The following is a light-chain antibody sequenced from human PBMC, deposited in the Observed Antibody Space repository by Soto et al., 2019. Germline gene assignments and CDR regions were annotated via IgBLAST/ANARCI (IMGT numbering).Light chain of an antibody. J-gene: IGKJ1*01. CDR1: QSVSSSY. CDR2: GAS. Sequence: ESVLTQSPGTLSLSPGERGTLSFRASQSVSSSYLAWYQQKPGQAPRLLIYGASSRATGIPDRFSGSGSGTDFTLTIDRLEPEDFAVYYCQQYGNSWTFGQGTKVDI. V-gene: IGKV3-20*01. CDR3: QQYGNSWT.